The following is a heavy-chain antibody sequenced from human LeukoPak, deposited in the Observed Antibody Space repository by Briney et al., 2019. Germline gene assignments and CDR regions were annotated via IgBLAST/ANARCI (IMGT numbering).Heavy chain of an antibody. CDR1: GYTFTSYD. V-gene: IGHV1-8*01. J-gene: IGHJ6*03. CDR3: ARGLSNWNYLYPYYYYYMDV. D-gene: IGHD1-7*01. CDR2: MNPNSGNT. Sequence: ASVKVSCKASGYTFTSYDINWVRQATGQGLEWMGWMNPNSGNTGYAQKFQGRVTMTRNTSISTAYMELSSLRSEDTAVYYCARGLSNWNYLYPYYYYYMDVWGKGTTVTVSS.